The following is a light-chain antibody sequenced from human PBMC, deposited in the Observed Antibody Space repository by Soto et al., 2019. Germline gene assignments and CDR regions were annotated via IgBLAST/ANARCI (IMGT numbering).Light chain of an antibody. CDR1: SSNIVGNS. J-gene: IGLJ1*01. Sequence: QSVMTQPPSVSAAPGQKVTISCAGSSSNIVGNSVSWYQQPPGTAPKLLIYDDAKRPSGIPDRFSGSKSGTSATLGITGFQTGDEADYYCGSWDSSLSAYVFATGTKLTVL. CDR3: GSWDSSLSAYV. V-gene: IGLV1-51*01. CDR2: DDA.